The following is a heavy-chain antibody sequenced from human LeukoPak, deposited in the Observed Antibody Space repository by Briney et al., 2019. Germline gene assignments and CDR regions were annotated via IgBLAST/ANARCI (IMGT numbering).Heavy chain of an antibody. Sequence: GASVTVSCKASGYTFTSYYMHWVRQAPGQGLEWMGIINPSGGSTSYAQKFQGRVTMTRDTSTSTVYMELSSLRSEDTAVYYCARDHLETQISGSYHGMPVGFDYWGQGTLVTVSS. J-gene: IGHJ4*02. D-gene: IGHD1-26*01. CDR3: ARDHLETQISGSYHGMPVGFDY. CDR2: INPSGGST. CDR1: GYTFTSYY. V-gene: IGHV1-46*01.